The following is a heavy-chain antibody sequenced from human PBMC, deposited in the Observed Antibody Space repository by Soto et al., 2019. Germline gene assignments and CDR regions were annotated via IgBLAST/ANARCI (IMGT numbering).Heavy chain of an antibody. Sequence: GGSLRLSCAAPGFTFSNYAMSWVRQAPGKGLEWVSTISGNGGSTYYADSVKGRFTISRDNSKNMLFLQINSLRDDDSAVYYCAKRPASIITFDYWGQGTPVTVSS. V-gene: IGHV3-23*01. CDR2: ISGNGGST. CDR3: AKRPASIITFDY. CDR1: GFTFSNYA. J-gene: IGHJ4*02. D-gene: IGHD2-2*01.